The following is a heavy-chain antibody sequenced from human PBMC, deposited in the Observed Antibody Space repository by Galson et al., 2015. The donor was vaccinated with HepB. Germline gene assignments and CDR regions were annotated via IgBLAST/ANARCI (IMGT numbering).Heavy chain of an antibody. Sequence: SLRISCAASEFTFSSFAMSWVRQAPGEGLEWVSAISGGSAVTYHADSVKGPFTISRDNSRNTLYLQMNSLRDEDTAVYDCAKDRVGYTYDILAVYSSMDVWGPGTPSPVS. CDR1: EFTFSSFA. CDR2: ISGGSAVT. J-gene: IGHJ6*02. V-gene: IGHV3-23*01. CDR3: AKDRVGYTYDILAVYSSMDV. D-gene: IGHD5-18*01.